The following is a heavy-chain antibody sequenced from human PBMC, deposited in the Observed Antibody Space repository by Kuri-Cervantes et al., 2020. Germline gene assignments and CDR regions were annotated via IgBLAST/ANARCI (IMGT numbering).Heavy chain of an antibody. V-gene: IGHV3-30-3*01. Sequence: GESLKISCAASGFTFSSYAMHWVRQAPGKGLEWVAVISYDGSNKYYADSVKGRFTISRDNSKNTLSLQMNSLRAEDTAVYYCAKSISWPYDAFDIWGQGTMVTVSS. J-gene: IGHJ3*02. CDR2: ISYDGSNK. CDR1: GFTFSSYA. CDR3: AKSISWPYDAFDI. D-gene: IGHD6-13*01.